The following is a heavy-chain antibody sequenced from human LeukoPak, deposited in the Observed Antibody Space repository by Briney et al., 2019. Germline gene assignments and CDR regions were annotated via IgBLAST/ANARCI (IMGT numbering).Heavy chain of an antibody. CDR2: IPNDGSNK. D-gene: IGHD3-10*01. CDR1: GFIFRNYV. V-gene: IGHV3-30-3*01. J-gene: IGHJ4*02. CDR3: AKAPMRFGELLPLDY. Sequence: PGRSLRLSCAASGFIFRNYVMHWVRQAPGKGLEWVAVIPNDGSNKYYADSVKGRFTISRDNSKNTLYLQMNSLRAEDTAVYYCAKAPMRFGELLPLDYWGQGTLVTVSS.